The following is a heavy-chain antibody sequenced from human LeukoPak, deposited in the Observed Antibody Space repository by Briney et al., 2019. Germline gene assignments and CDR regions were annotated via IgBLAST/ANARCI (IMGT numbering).Heavy chain of an antibody. CDR1: GGTVCSYA. CDR2: ITVYNGNT. CDR3: TRGEGFCDY. J-gene: IGHJ4*02. V-gene: IGHV1-18*01. Sequence: ASVKVSCKPSGGTVCSYAISWGRQAPGQGLEWMASITVYNGNTTYAQKFQGRVTVTTDTYTSTAYMELRSLTSDDTAVYYSTRGEGFCDYWGQGTLVTVSS. D-gene: IGHD1-26*01.